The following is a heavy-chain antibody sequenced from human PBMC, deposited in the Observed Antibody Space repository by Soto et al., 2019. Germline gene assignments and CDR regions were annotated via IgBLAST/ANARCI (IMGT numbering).Heavy chain of an antibody. CDR1: GGSISSSNW. CDR3: ARADRITIFGVVTDNWFDL. V-gene: IGHV4-4*02. J-gene: IGHJ5*02. Sequence: SETLSLTCAVSGGSISSSNWWSWVRQPPGKGLEWIGEVYHSGSTNYNPSLKSRVTISVDKSKNQFSLKLSSVTAVDTALYFCARADRITIFGVVTDNWFDLWGQGTLVT. D-gene: IGHD3-3*01. CDR2: VYHSGST.